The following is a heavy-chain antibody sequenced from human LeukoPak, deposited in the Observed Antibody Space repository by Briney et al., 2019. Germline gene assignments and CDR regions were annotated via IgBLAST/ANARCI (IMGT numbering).Heavy chain of an antibody. CDR2: ISAYNGNT. CDR1: GYAFTSYG. D-gene: IGHD3-3*01. CDR3: TRDQDFWSGHYYGMDV. V-gene: IGHV1-18*01. J-gene: IGHJ6*02. Sequence: GAAVTVCFTSSGYAFTSYGISWVRQAPGQGLEWMGVISAYNGNTNYAQEHHGRVTMTTDTSTRTAYMELRSLRSDDTAVYYCTRDQDFWSGHYYGMDVWGQGTTVTVPS.